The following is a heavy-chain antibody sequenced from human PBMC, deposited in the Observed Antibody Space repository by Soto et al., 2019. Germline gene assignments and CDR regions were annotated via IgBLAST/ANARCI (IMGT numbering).Heavy chain of an antibody. CDR2: ISGNNGNT. J-gene: IGHJ4*02. CDR3: AKDSFPLLAVAGTDFDY. Sequence: ASVKVSCKASGYTFTSYGISWVRQAPGQGLEWMGWISGNNGNTNYVQKLQGRVTMTTDTSTSTAYMELRSLRSDDTAVYYCAKDSFPLLAVAGTDFDYWGQGTLVTVSS. CDR1: GYTFTSYG. V-gene: IGHV1-18*01. D-gene: IGHD6-19*01.